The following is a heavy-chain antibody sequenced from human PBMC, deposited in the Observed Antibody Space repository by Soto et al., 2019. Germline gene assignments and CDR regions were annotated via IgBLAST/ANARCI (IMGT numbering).Heavy chain of an antibody. CDR2: IYYSGST. Sequence: QVQLQESGPGLVKPSETLSLTCTVSGGSISSYYWSWIRQPPGKGLEWIGYIYYSGSTNYNPSLKSRVTISVDTSKNQFSLKLSSVTAADTAGYYCARISLEKYGMDVWGQGTTLTVSS. CDR3: ARISLEKYGMDV. CDR1: GGSISSYY. J-gene: IGHJ6*02. V-gene: IGHV4-59*08. D-gene: IGHD1-1*01.